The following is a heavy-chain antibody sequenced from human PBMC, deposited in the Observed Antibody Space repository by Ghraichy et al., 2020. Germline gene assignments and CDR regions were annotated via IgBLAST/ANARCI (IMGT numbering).Heavy chain of an antibody. Sequence: LSLTCAASGFTFSSYGMHWVRQAPGKGLEWVSFIRFDGGNEYYAESVKGRFTISKDTSKNTLFLQMDSLRAEDTAVYYCARQDYDSLTGYRNYYYYGMDVWGQGTTVTVSS. V-gene: IGHV3-30*02. CDR1: GFTFSSYG. CDR2: IRFDGGNE. J-gene: IGHJ6*02. D-gene: IGHD3-9*01. CDR3: ARQDYDSLTGYRNYYYYGMDV.